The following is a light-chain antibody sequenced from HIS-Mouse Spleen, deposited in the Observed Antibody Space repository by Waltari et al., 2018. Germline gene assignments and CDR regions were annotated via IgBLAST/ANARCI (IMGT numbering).Light chain of an antibody. Sequence: DIQLTPSPSFLSASVGATVTITCRASQGISSYLAWYQQKPGKAPKLLIYAASTLQSGVPSRFSGSGSGTEFTLTISSLQPEDFATYYCQQLNSYPPTFGQGTKVEIK. CDR2: AAS. CDR1: QGISSY. J-gene: IGKJ1*01. CDR3: QQLNSYPPT. V-gene: IGKV1-9*01.